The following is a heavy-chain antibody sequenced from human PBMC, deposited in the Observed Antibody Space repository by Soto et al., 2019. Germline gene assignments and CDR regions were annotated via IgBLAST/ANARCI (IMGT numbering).Heavy chain of an antibody. V-gene: IGHV3-21*01. Sequence: GGSLSLACAVSGFTFSDYYIQGVRQAPGKGLEWVSSIRSGRDTFYADSVKGRFYISRDDATSSVSLQMNSLRGEDTAVYFCAREETAWPLAYGLDVWGQGTTVTVSS. CDR3: AREETAWPLAYGLDV. CDR1: GFTFSDYY. CDR2: IRSGRDT. J-gene: IGHJ6*02. D-gene: IGHD2-21*02.